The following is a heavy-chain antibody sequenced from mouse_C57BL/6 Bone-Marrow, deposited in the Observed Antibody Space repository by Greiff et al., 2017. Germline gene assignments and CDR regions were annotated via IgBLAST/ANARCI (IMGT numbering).Heavy chain of an antibody. CDR3: ARDRALVEWGAMDY. D-gene: IGHD2-10*02. V-gene: IGHV5-4*01. CDR1: GFTFSSYA. CDR2: ISDGGSYT. J-gene: IGHJ4*01. Sequence: EVQRVESGGGLVKPGGSLKLSCAASGFTFSSYAMSWVRQTPEKRLEWVATISDGGSYTYYPDNVKGRFTISRDNAKNNLYLQMSHLKSEDTAMXYCARDRALVEWGAMDYWGQGTSVTVSS.